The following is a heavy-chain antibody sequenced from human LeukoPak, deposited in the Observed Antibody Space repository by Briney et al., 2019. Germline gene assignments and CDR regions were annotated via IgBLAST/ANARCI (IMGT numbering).Heavy chain of an antibody. CDR2: TSGSGGST. CDR3: AKDHYYDSSGSAPGY. CDR1: GFTFSSYA. J-gene: IGHJ4*02. Sequence: GGSLRLSCAASGFTFSSYAMSWVRQAPGKGLEWVSATSGSGGSTYYADSVKGQFTISRDNSKNTLYLQMNSLRAEDTAVYYCAKDHYYDSSGSAPGYWGQGTLVTVSS. D-gene: IGHD3-22*01. V-gene: IGHV3-23*01.